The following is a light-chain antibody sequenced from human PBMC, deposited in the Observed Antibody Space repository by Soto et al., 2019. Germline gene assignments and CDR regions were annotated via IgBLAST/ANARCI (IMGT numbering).Light chain of an antibody. CDR1: QGVSSA. J-gene: IGKJ4*01. CDR3: QQFNTYPALT. V-gene: IGKV1-13*02. Sequence: AIQLTQSPSSLSASVGYRVTLTCRASQGVSSALAWYQQKPGKSPNLLIYDVSSLESGVPSRFSGSGSGTDFTLTISSLQPEDFATYYCQQFNTYPALTFGGGTKVEIK. CDR2: DVS.